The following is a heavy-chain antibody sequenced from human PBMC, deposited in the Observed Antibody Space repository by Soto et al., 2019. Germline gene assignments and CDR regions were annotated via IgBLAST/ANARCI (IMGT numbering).Heavy chain of an antibody. CDR2: FYYTGST. V-gene: IGHV4-61*01. D-gene: IGHD3-22*01. CDR3: ARSMHYYDGSNYSPFDY. Sequence: QVQLQESGPGLVKPSETLSLTCTVSGGSVSSGNYYWSWIRQPPGKGLEWIGYFYYTGSTNYNPSLKRRVTRSIDASKNQFSLRLSSLTAADTAVYYCARSMHYYDGSNYSPFDYWGQGTLVTVSS. J-gene: IGHJ4*02. CDR1: GGSVSSGNYY.